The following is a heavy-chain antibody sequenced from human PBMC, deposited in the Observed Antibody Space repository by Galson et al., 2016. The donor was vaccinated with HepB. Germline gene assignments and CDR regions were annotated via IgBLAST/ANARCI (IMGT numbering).Heavy chain of an antibody. D-gene: IGHD3-10*01. CDR3: AKGIWFGEYTCPFDY. V-gene: IGHV3-9*01. CDR1: GFTFDDYA. Sequence: SLRLSCAASGFTFDDYAMHWVRQAPGKGLEWVSGVNWNSATIGYADSVKGRFTISRDNAKNCLYLQMNSLRAEDTALYYCAKGIWFGEYTCPFDYWGQGTLVTVSS. J-gene: IGHJ4*02. CDR2: VNWNSATI.